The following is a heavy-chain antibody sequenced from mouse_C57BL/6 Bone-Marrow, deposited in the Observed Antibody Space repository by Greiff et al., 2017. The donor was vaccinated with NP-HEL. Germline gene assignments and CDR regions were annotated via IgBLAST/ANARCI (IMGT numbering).Heavy chain of an antibody. J-gene: IGHJ2*01. CDR1: GYTFTSYT. CDR3: ARPITTVLGDFDY. D-gene: IGHD1-1*01. V-gene: IGHV1-4*01. Sequence: QVQLKQSGAELARPGASVKMSCKASGYTFTSYTMHWVKQRPGQGLEWIGYINPSSGYTKYNQKFKDKATLTADKSSSPAYMQLSSLTSEDSAVYYCARPITTVLGDFDYWGQGTTLTVSS. CDR2: INPSSGYT.